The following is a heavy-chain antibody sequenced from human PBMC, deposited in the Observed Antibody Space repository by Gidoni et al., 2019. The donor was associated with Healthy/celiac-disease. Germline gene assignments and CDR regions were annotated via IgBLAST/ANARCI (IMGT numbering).Heavy chain of an antibody. Sequence: QLQLQESGPGLVKPSETLSLTCTVSGGPISSSSYYWGWIRQPPGKGMAWIGSIYYSGRTYYNPSRKSRGTRSVDTAKNQFSLKLSSVTAADTAVYYCARQGEWLNFDYWGQGTLVTVSS. V-gene: IGHV4-39*01. CDR2: IYYSGRT. CDR1: GGPISSSSYY. J-gene: IGHJ4*02. CDR3: ARQGEWLNFDY. D-gene: IGHD3-3*01.